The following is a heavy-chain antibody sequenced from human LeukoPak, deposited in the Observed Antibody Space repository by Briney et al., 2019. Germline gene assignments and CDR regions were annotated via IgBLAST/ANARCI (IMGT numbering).Heavy chain of an antibody. CDR3: ARLGFTYSSSSVDY. V-gene: IGHV1-2*02. J-gene: IGHJ4*02. CDR1: GYTFTGYY. CDR2: INPNSGGT. Sequence: ASVEVSCKASGYTFTGYYMRWVRQAPGQGLEWMGWINPNSGGTNYAQKFQGRVTMTRDTSISTAYMELSRLRSDDTAVYYCARLGFTYSSSSVDYWGQGTLVTVSS. D-gene: IGHD6-6*01.